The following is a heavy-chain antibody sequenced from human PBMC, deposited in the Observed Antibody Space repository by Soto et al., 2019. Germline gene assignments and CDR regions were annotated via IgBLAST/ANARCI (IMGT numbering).Heavy chain of an antibody. V-gene: IGHV3-30-3*01. Sequence: QVQLVESGGGVVQPGRSLRLSCAASGFTFSSYAMQWVRQAPGKGLEWVAVISYDGSNKYYADSVKGRFTISRDNSKNTLYLQMNRLRAEDTAVYYCARPDYGSGSDPDYWGKGTLVTVPS. J-gene: IGHJ4*02. CDR1: GFTFSSYA. CDR2: ISYDGSNK. D-gene: IGHD3-10*01. CDR3: ARPDYGSGSDPDY.